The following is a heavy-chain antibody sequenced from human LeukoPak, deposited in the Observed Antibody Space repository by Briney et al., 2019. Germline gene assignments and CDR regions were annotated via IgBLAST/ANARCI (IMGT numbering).Heavy chain of an antibody. CDR1: GFTVSSNY. J-gene: IGHJ4*02. D-gene: IGHD3-3*01. V-gene: IGHV3-23*01. CDR2: ISGSGGST. Sequence: GGSLRLSCAASGFTVSSNYMSWVRQAPGKGLEWVSAISGSGGSTYYADSVKGRFTISRDNSKNTLYLQMNSLRAEDTAVYYCAKDLEFDFWSGYWALDYWGQGTLATVSS. CDR3: AKDLEFDFWSGYWALDY.